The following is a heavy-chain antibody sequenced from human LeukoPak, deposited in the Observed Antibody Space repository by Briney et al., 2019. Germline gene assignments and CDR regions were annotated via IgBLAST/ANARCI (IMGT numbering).Heavy chain of an antibody. J-gene: IGHJ3*02. CDR1: GFTFSSYW. D-gene: IGHD2-2*01. CDR3: ARVRYCRSTSCYVDAFDI. Sequence: GGSLRLSCAASGFTFSSYWMSWVRQAPGKGLEWVANIKQDGSEKYYVDSVKGRFTISRDNAKNSLYLQMNSLRAEDTAVYYCARVRYCRSTSCYVDAFDIWGQGTMVTVSS. CDR2: IKQDGSEK. V-gene: IGHV3-7*01.